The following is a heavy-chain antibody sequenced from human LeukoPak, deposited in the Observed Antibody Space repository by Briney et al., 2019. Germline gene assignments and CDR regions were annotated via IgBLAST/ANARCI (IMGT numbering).Heavy chain of an antibody. CDR2: INQDGSER. CDR3: ARGLDCRSTSCYLDT. J-gene: IGHJ4*02. CDR1: GFTFTKYW. V-gene: IGHV3-7*01. Sequence: GGSLRLSCAASGFTFTKYWVTWVRQDPGKGLEWGANINQDGSERFYVESVQGRFTISRDNAKNSLYLQMNSLGAEDTAVYYCARGLDCRSTSCYLDTWGQGTLVTVSS. D-gene: IGHD2-2*01.